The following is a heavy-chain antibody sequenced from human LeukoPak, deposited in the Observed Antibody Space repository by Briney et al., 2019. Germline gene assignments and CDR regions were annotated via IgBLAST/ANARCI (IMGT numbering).Heavy chain of an antibody. V-gene: IGHV1-2*02. J-gene: IGHJ4*02. Sequence: ASVKVSCKASGYTFTGYYMHWVRQAPGQGLEWMGWINPNSGGTNYAQKFQGRVTMTRDTSISTAYMELSRLRPDDTAVYYCARGRYSSSWYGNWGQGTLVTVSS. CDR3: ARGRYSSSWYGN. CDR2: INPNSGGT. D-gene: IGHD6-13*01. CDR1: GYTFTGYY.